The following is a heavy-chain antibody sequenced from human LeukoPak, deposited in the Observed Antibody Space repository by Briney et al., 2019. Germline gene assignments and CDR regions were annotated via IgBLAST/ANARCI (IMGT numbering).Heavy chain of an antibody. D-gene: IGHD1-1*01. CDR3: ARGHNGVPFDY. CDR2: IGPYNGNT. J-gene: IGHJ4*02. Sequence: GASVKVACKASGYTFTTYGISWVRQAPGQGLEWMGWIGPYNGNTNSAQKVQGRVTMTTDTSTSTAYMELRSLRSDDTAVYYCARGHNGVPFDYWGQGTLVTVSS. V-gene: IGHV1-18*01. CDR1: GYTFTTYG.